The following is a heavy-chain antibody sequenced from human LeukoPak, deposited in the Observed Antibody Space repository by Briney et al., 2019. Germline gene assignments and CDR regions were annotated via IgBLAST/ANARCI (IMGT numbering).Heavy chain of an antibody. J-gene: IGHJ4*02. CDR2: ISGVGDAT. Sequence: PGGSLRLSCAASDFSFITYAMSWVRQAPGKGLEWVSTISGVGDATYYADSVKGRFTISRDNSKNTLYLQMNSLRAEDTAVYYCARDGSGRVPEMSAPDYWGQGTLVTVSS. V-gene: IGHV3-23*01. D-gene: IGHD3-10*01. CDR3: ARDGSGRVPEMSAPDY. CDR1: DFSFITYA.